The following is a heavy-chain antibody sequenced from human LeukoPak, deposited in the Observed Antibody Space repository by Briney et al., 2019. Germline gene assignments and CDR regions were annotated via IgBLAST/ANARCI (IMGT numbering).Heavy chain of an antibody. V-gene: IGHV4-59*01. CDR1: GGSISSYY. D-gene: IGHD2/OR15-2a*01. Sequence: SETLSLTCTVSGGSISSYYWSWIRQPPGKGLEWIGYIYYSGSTNYNPSLKSRVTISVDTSKNQFSLKLSSVTAADTAVYYCARGNPGDRIDYWGQGTLVTVSS. J-gene: IGHJ4*02. CDR3: ARGNPGDRIDY. CDR2: IYYSGST.